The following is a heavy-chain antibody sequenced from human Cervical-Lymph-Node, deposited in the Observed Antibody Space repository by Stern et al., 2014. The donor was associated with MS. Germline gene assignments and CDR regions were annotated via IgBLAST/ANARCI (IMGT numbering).Heavy chain of an antibody. J-gene: IGHJ3*01. Sequence: VQLVHSGPGLVKPSQTLPLTCSVSGDSVGTGYYCTWIRHHPDRGLEGIGSIYSTGSTDSNPSLQSRLSMSIDTSENSFSLRLTSVTAADTAVYYCALAAAGRYDAFHVWGQGTLVTVSS. D-gene: IGHD6-13*01. CDR1: GDSVGTGYY. CDR3: ALAAAGRYDAFHV. CDR2: IYSTGST. V-gene: IGHV4-31*03.